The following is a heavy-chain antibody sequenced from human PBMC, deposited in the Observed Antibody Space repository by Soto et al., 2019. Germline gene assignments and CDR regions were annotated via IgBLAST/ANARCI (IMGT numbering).Heavy chain of an antibody. V-gene: IGHV3-23*01. D-gene: IGHD3-22*01. Sequence: PGGSLRLSCAASGFTFSSYAMSWDRQAPGKGLEWVSAISGSGGSTYYADSVKGRFTISRDNSKNTLYLQMNSLRAEDTAVYYCAKGVSYDSSGYYFDYWGQGTLVTVSS. CDR1: GFTFSSYA. CDR3: AKGVSYDSSGYYFDY. CDR2: ISGSGGST. J-gene: IGHJ4*02.